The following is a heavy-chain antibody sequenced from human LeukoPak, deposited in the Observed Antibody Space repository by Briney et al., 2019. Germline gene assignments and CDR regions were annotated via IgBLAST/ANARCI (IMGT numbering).Heavy chain of an antibody. D-gene: IGHD1-26*01. Sequence: SETLSLTCTVSGGSVSSSYWSWLRRPPGKGLEWIGYIYDSGSTAYNPSLKSRVTISVDTSKNQFSLKLSSVTAADTAVYYCARRGFFDYWGQGTLVTVSS. CDR2: IYDSGST. CDR1: GGSVSSSY. J-gene: IGHJ4*02. V-gene: IGHV4-59*08. CDR3: ARRGFFDY.